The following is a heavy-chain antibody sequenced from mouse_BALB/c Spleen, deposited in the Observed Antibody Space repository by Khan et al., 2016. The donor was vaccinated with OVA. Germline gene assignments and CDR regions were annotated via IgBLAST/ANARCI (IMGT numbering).Heavy chain of an antibody. CDR1: GYTFSSYW. J-gene: IGHJ4*01. CDR3: ARGAGTTYGMGY. D-gene: IGHD4-1*01. Sequence: QVQLQQSGAELMKPGASVKISCKATGYTFSSYWIEWVKQRPGHGLEWIGEFLPGRGTINYNEKFRGKATFTAETSSNIAYMQLNSLTAEDSAVFYCARGAGTTYGMGYWGQGTSVTVSS. V-gene: IGHV1-9*01. CDR2: FLPGRGTI.